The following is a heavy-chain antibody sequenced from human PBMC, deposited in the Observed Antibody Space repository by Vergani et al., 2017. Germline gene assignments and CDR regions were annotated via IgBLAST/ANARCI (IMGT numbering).Heavy chain of an antibody. D-gene: IGHD3-9*01. CDR3: ARVMYRDEASTGYRLEGMDI. V-gene: IGHV4-59*13. J-gene: IGHJ6*02. Sequence: QVQLAESGPGLVKPSETLSLTCTVSVGSFNTYYWSWLRQSPGKGLEWIGYIYSTGSTNYNPSLNSRVTMSVDTSKNQFSLKLRSVTAADTAVYFCARVMYRDEASTGYRLEGMDIWGQGTTVTISS. CDR2: IYSTGST. CDR1: VGSFNTYY.